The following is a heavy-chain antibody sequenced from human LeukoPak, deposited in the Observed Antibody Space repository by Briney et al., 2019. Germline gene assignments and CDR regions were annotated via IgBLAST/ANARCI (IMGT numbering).Heavy chain of an antibody. Sequence: SETLSLTCTVSGGSMSSYYWSWIRQPPGKGLEWIGYIYYTGSTNYNPSLKSRVTMSVDTSKNQFSLKLSSVTAADTAVYYCARGHFDWLSDYWGQGTLVTVSS. CDR1: GGSMSSYY. CDR2: IYYTGST. CDR3: ARGHFDWLSDY. J-gene: IGHJ4*02. V-gene: IGHV4-59*08. D-gene: IGHD3-9*01.